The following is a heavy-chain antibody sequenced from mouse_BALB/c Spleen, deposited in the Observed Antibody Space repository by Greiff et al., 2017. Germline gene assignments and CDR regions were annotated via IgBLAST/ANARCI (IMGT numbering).Heavy chain of an antibody. CDR3: TRDDNYSWFAY. CDR2: INPSNGGT. V-gene: IGHV1S81*02. CDR1: GYTFTSYY. D-gene: IGHD2-1*01. J-gene: IGHJ3*01. Sequence: VQVVESGAELVKPGASVKLSCKASGYTFTSYYMYWVKQRPGQGLEWIGEINPSNGGTNFNEKFKSKATLTVDKSSSTAYMQLSSLTSEDSAVYYCTRDDNYSWFAYWGQGTLVTVSA.